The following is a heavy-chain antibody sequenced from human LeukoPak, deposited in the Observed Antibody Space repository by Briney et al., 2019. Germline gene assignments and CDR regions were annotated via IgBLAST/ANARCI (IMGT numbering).Heavy chain of an antibody. D-gene: IGHD1-26*01. Sequence: PGGSLRLSCAASGFTFSSYGMHWVRQAPGKGLEWVAVISYDGSNKYYADSVKGRFTISRDNSKNTLYLQMNSLRAEDTAVYYCAKDASGATVTSDLGLDYWGQGTLVTGSS. CDR1: GFTFSSYG. V-gene: IGHV3-30*18. J-gene: IGHJ4*02. CDR2: ISYDGSNK. CDR3: AKDASGATVTSDLGLDY.